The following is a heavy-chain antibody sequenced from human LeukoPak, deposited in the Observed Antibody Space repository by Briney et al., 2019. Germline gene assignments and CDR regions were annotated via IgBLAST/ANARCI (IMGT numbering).Heavy chain of an antibody. V-gene: IGHV4-34*01. CDR1: GGSFSGYY. CDR3: ARYARFWSGYFDY. J-gene: IGHJ4*02. CDR2: INHSGST. Sequence: SETLSLTCAVYGGSFSGYYWSWIRQPPGKGLEWIGEINHSGSTNYNPSLKSRVTISVDTSKNQFSLKLSSMTAADTAVYYCARYARFWSGYFDYWGQGTLVTVSS. D-gene: IGHD3-3*01.